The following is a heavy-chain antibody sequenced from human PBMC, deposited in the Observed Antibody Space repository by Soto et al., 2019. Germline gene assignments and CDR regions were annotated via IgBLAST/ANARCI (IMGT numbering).Heavy chain of an antibody. CDR1: GYSFNSYW. J-gene: IGHJ6*03. D-gene: IGHD1-26*01. CDR2: IYPGESYA. CDR3: AGYRSRDYHYYMDV. Sequence: GESLKISCKGSGYSFNSYWIGWVRQMPGKGLEWMGVIYPGESYARYSPFFQGQVPISVDQSISTVYLQWRSLKASDTAMYFCAGYRSRDYHYYMDVWGQGTTVTVAS. V-gene: IGHV5-51*01.